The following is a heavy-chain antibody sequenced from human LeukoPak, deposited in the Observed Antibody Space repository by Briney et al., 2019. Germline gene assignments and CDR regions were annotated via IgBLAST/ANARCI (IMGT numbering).Heavy chain of an antibody. CDR3: ARDSPRLCY. V-gene: IGHV3-48*01. CDR1: GLTFSSYS. CDR2: ISSSSSTI. D-gene: IGHD3-10*02. Sequence: PGGSLRLSCAASGLTFSSYSMNWVRQAPGKGLEWVSYISSSSSTIYYADSVKGRFTISRDNAKNSLYLQMNSLRAEDTAVYYCARDSPRLCYWGQGTLVTVSS. J-gene: IGHJ4*02.